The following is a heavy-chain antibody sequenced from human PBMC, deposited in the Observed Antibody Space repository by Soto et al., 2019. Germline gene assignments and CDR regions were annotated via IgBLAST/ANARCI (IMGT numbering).Heavy chain of an antibody. J-gene: IGHJ4*02. CDR1: GFTFSTSD. V-gene: IGHV3-13*01. CDR2: IDTAGGT. CDR3: ARGFGSGRPTMFDY. D-gene: IGHD6-19*01. Sequence: EAQLVESGGGLVQPGGSLRLSCAASGFTFSTSDMHWVRQATGKGLEWVSGIDTAGGTYYPGSVKGRFTISRDNAKNSLYLQMNSLRAGDTAVYYCARGFGSGRPTMFDYWGQGTLVTVSS.